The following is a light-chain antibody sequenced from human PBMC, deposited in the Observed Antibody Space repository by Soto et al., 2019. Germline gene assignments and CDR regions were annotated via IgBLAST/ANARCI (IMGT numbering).Light chain of an antibody. J-gene: IGLJ3*02. V-gene: IGLV2-14*01. CDR3: SSYTSSRTRV. CDR2: EVS. CDR1: SSDVGGYNY. Sequence: QSALTQPASVSGSPGQSITISCTGTSSDVGGYNYVSWYQQHPGKAPKLMIYEVSTRPSGVSNRFSGSKSGNTASLTISGLQAEDAADYYCSSYTSSRTRVFGGGTQLTVL.